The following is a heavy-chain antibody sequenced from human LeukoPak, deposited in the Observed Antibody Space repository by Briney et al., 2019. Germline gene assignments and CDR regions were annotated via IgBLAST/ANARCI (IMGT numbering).Heavy chain of an antibody. CDR3: ARQSKSGSDYKIHHFDY. D-gene: IGHD5-12*01. J-gene: IGHJ4*02. CDR1: GFTFSDHF. CDR2: TRNKANDYTT. Sequence: GGSLRLSCAASGFTFSDHFMDWVRQAPGKGLEWVGRTRNKANDYTTEYAASVKGRFTISRDDSKNSLYLQMNNLKTEDTAVYCCARQSKSGSDYKIHHFDYWGQGTLVTVSS. V-gene: IGHV3-72*01.